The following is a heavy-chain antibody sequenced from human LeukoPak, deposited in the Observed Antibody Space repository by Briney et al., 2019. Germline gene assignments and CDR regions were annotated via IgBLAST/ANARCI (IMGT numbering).Heavy chain of an antibody. V-gene: IGHV1-2*02. Sequence: ASVKVSCKASGYTFTGYYMHWVRQAPGQGLEWMGWINPNSGDTNYQGRVTMTRDTSISTAYMELSRLRSDDTAVYYCARDLEYLYPGGAFDIWGQGTMVTVSS. CDR3: ARDLEYLYPGGAFDI. CDR1: GYTFTGYY. CDR2: INPNSGDT. J-gene: IGHJ3*02. D-gene: IGHD3-16*01.